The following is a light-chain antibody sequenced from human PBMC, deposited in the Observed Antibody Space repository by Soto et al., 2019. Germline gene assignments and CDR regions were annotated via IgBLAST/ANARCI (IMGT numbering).Light chain of an antibody. CDR1: QSVSSN. CDR3: PQYTGPPTT. Sequence: EIGMTQSPTTLSVSHRDISSLSCRASQSVSSNLAWYQQKPGQAPRLLIYGASTRAAGIPDRFSGSGSGTDFTLTITRLEPEDSAVYFCPQYTGPPTTSGQGTRLEIK. J-gene: IGKJ5*01. V-gene: IGKV3D-15*01. CDR2: GAS.